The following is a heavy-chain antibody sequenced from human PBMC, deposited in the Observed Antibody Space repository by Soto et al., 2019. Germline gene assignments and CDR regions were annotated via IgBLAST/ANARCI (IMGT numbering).Heavy chain of an antibody. Sequence: ASVKVSCKASGGTFSSYAISWVRQAPGQGLEWMGGIIPIFGTANYAQKFQGRVTITADESTSTAYMELSSLRSEDTAVYYCARSLGGFGVPLDYWGQGTLVTVSS. J-gene: IGHJ4*02. CDR2: IIPIFGTA. D-gene: IGHD3-10*01. CDR3: ARSLGGFGVPLDY. V-gene: IGHV1-69*13. CDR1: GGTFSSYA.